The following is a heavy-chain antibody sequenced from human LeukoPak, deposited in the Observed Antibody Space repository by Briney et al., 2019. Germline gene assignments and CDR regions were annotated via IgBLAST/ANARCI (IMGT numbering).Heavy chain of an antibody. CDR3: AKENRAEIDY. J-gene: IGHJ4*02. CDR1: GFTFASYS. D-gene: IGHD3-10*01. Sequence: PGGSLRLSCAASGFTFASYSLAWVRQAPGKGLEWVASIDSSALYSYYSDSVKGRFTISRDYARNSLYLQMDTLSVEDTAVYYCAKENRAEIDYWGQGALVTVSS. CDR2: IDSSALYS. V-gene: IGHV3-21*06.